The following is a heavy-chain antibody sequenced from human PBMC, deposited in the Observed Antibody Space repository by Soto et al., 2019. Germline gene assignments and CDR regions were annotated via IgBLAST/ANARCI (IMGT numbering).Heavy chain of an antibody. CDR1: GFTFSSYS. CDR3: ASLLLWFGELLTDAFDI. J-gene: IGHJ3*02. D-gene: IGHD3-10*01. Sequence: GGSLRLSCAASGFTFSSYSMNWVRQAPGKGLEWVSYISSSSSTIYYADSVKGRFTISRDNAKNSLYLQMNSLRAEDTAVYYCASLLLWFGELLTDAFDIWGQGTMVTVSS. V-gene: IGHV3-48*01. CDR2: ISSSSSTI.